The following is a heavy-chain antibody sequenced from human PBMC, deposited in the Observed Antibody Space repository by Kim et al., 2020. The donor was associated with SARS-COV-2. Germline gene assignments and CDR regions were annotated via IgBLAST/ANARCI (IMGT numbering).Heavy chain of an antibody. Sequence: SETLSLTCTVSNGFLKNYYWSWIRQPPGKGLEWLGNIFYNGSPNYNPSLESRVTMSVDTSQNQFSLKLRSMTAADTAVYYCARVVAVAPRYFDYWGRGILVSVSS. D-gene: IGHD6-19*01. V-gene: IGHV4-59*01. J-gene: IGHJ4*02. CDR2: IFYNGSP. CDR1: NGFLKNYY. CDR3: ARVVAVAPRYFDY.